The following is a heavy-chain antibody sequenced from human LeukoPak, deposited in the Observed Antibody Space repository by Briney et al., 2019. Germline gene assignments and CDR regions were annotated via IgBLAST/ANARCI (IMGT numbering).Heavy chain of an antibody. Sequence: GSLRLSCAASGFTFSSYWMHWVRQAPGKGLVWVSRINSDGSSTSYADSVKGRFTISRDNAKNTLYLQMNSLRAEDTAVYYCARGGYGGNSGDAFDIWGQGTMVTVSS. CDR2: INSDGSST. D-gene: IGHD4-23*01. V-gene: IGHV3-74*01. J-gene: IGHJ3*02. CDR3: ARGGYGGNSGDAFDI. CDR1: GFTFSSYW.